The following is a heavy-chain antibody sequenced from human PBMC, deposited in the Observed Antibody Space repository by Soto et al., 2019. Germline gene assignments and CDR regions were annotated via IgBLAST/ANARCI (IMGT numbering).Heavy chain of an antibody. V-gene: IGHV1-18*01. CDR1: GYTFTSYG. J-gene: IGHJ5*02. Sequence: ASVKVSCKASGYTFTSYGISWVRQASGQGLEWMGWISAYNGNTNYAQKLQGRVTMTTDTSTSTAYMELRSLRSDDTAVYYCARVLDSYYYDSSGSNWFDPWGQGTLVTVSS. CDR3: ARVLDSYYYDSSGSNWFDP. CDR2: ISAYNGNT. D-gene: IGHD3-22*01.